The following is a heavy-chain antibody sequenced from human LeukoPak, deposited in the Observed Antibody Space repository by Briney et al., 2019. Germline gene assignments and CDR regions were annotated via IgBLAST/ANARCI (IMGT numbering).Heavy chain of an antibody. CDR1: GYTFTSYY. V-gene: IGHV1-46*01. Sequence: ASVKVSCKASGYTFTSYYMHWVRQAPGQGLEWMGIINPSGGSTSYAQKFQGRVTMTRDTSTSTVYMELSSLRSEDTAVYYCAREGSITMIVVVISGAFDIWGQGTMVTVSS. CDR3: AREGSITMIVVVISGAFDI. D-gene: IGHD3-22*01. J-gene: IGHJ3*02. CDR2: INPSGGST.